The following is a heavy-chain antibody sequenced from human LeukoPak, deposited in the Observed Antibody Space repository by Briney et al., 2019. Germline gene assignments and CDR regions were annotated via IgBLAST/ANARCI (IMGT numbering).Heavy chain of an antibody. D-gene: IGHD3-10*01. V-gene: IGHV4-4*07. CDR3: AREHPLDYGSGSLGGFWVDP. J-gene: IGHJ5*02. CDR2: IYTSGGT. Sequence: SETLSLTCTVSVGSISSYYWSWIRQPAGKGLEWIGRIYTSGGTNYNPSLKSRVTMSVDTPKNQFSLKLSSVTAADTAVYYCAREHPLDYGSGSLGGFWVDPWGQGTLVTVSS. CDR1: VGSISSYY.